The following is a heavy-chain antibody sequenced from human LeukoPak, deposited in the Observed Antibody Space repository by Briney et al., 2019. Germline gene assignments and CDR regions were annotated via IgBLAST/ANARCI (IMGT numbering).Heavy chain of an antibody. V-gene: IGHV3-30*04. CDR1: RFTFSSYA. D-gene: IGHD3-22*01. CDR3: ARGHLGPLVSSGCIDY. Sequence: GGSLRLSCAASRFTFSSYAMHWVRQAPGKGLEWVTIISYDGSNKYYADSVKGRFTISRDNSKNTLYLQMNSLRAEDTAVYYCARGHLGPLVSSGCIDYWGQGTLVTVSS. J-gene: IGHJ4*02. CDR2: ISYDGSNK.